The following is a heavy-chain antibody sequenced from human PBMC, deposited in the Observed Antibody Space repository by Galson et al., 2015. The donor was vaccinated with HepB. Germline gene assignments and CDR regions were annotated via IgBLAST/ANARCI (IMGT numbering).Heavy chain of an antibody. CDR3: ARDSGTHYYLDY. CDR2: IKPNTGGT. V-gene: IGHV1-2*06. J-gene: IGHJ4*02. D-gene: IGHD1-26*01. Sequence: SVKVSCKASGYTFTGYYIHWVRQAPGQGLEWMGRIKPNTGGTTYAQKFQGRVTMTRDTSITTAYMELSRLRSDDTAVYYCARDSGTHYYLDYWGQGTLVTVSS. CDR1: GYTFTGYY.